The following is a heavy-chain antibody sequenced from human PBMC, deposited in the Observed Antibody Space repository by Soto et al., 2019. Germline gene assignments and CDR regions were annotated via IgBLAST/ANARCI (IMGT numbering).Heavy chain of an antibody. J-gene: IGHJ6*02. V-gene: IGHV3-7*01. Sequence: GGSLRLSCAVSGFTFSSYWMSWVRQAPGKGLEWVANIKQDGSAKYYVDSVKGRFTISRDNAKNSLYLQMNSLRAEDTAVYYCARHIAAAGKDYYYGMDVWGQGTTVTVSS. D-gene: IGHD6-13*01. CDR3: ARHIAAAGKDYYYGMDV. CDR2: IKQDGSAK. CDR1: GFTFSSYW.